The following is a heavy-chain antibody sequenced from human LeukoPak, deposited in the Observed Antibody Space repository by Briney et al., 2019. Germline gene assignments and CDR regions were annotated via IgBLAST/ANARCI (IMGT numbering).Heavy chain of an antibody. V-gene: IGHV4-4*07. J-gene: IGHJ5*02. CDR3: ARDLYDYVWGSYRPYNRFDP. CDR1: GGSISSYY. D-gene: IGHD3-16*02. CDR2: IYTSGST. Sequence: SETLSLTCTVSGGSISSYYWSWIRQPAGKGLEWIGRIYTSGSTNYNPSLKSRVTMSVDTSKNQFSLKLSSVTAADTAVYYCARDLYDYVWGSYRPYNRFDPWGQGTLVTVSS.